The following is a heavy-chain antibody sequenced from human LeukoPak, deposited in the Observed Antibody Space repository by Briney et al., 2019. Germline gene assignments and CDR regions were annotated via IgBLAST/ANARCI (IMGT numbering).Heavy chain of an antibody. J-gene: IGHJ6*02. CDR3: ARIVPQAYYYYGMDV. Sequence: SETLSLTCTVSGGSISSYYWSWIRQPAGEGLEWIGRISTSGSTNNNPSLKSRVTMSADTSKNQFSLKLSSVTAADTAVYYCARIVPQAYYYYGMDVWGQGTTVTVSS. CDR1: GGSISSYY. D-gene: IGHD2-21*01. CDR2: ISTSGST. V-gene: IGHV4-4*07.